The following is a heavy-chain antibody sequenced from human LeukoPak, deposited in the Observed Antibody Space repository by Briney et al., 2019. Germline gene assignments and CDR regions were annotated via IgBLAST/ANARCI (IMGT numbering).Heavy chain of an antibody. CDR3: AKDPVVVAATKLDYFDY. D-gene: IGHD2-15*01. CDR2: ISYDVSNK. V-gene: IGHV3-30*18. CDR1: GFTFSSYG. Sequence: GRSLRLSCAASGFTFSSYGMHWVRQAPGKGLEWVAVISYDVSNKYYADSVKGRFTISRDNSKNTLYLQMNSLRAEDTAVYYCAKDPVVVAATKLDYFDYWGQGTLVTVSS. J-gene: IGHJ4*02.